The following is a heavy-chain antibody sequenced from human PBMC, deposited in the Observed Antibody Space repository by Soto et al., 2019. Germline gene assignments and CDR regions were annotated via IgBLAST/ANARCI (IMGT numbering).Heavy chain of an antibody. CDR2: IYYSGNT. D-gene: IGHD2-2*01. Sequence: SETLSLTCTVSGGSISSSNYYWGWIRQPPGKGLEWIGSIYYSGNTYYNPSLKSRVTMFVDTSKNQFSLKLSSVTAADTAVYNCARLGGYCSTTGCYGYYAMDVWGQGTTVTVSS. V-gene: IGHV4-39*01. CDR1: GGSISSSNYY. CDR3: ARLGGYCSTTGCYGYYAMDV. J-gene: IGHJ6*02.